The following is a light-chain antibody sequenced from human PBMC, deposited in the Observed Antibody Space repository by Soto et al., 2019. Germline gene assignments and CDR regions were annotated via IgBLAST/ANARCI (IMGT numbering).Light chain of an antibody. V-gene: IGKV3-15*01. J-gene: IGKJ2*01. CDR3: LQYNIGPYT. Sequence: ELVMTQSPATLSVSPGDSATLSCIASQTVTNNLAWYQQKSGHAPRLLIYRASTRATAIPARFSGSGSGTEFTLTISSQQSEDFGVSYCLQYNIGPYTFGQGTKLEI. CDR1: QTVTNN. CDR2: RAS.